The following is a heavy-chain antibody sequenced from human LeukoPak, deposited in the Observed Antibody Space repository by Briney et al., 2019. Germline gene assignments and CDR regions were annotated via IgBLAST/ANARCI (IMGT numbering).Heavy chain of an antibody. J-gene: IGHJ4*02. CDR2: MKKDGSET. CDR3: GRHRSGSGTYFIDH. CDR1: GFTFSSYS. D-gene: IGHD3-10*01. V-gene: IGHV3-7*01. Sequence: PGGSLRLSCVVSGFTFSSYSMIWVRQAPGKGLQWVANMKKDGSETNYGDSVKGRFTISRDNAKNSLYLQMNSLRAGDTAVYYCGRHRSGSGTYFIDHWGQGTLVSVSS.